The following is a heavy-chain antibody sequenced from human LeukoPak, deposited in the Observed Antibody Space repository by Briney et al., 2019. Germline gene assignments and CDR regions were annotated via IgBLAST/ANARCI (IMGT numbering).Heavy chain of an antibody. J-gene: IGHJ5*02. CDR3: ARAACSSTSCHWFDP. D-gene: IGHD2-2*01. CDR2: IYHSGST. CDR1: GGSISSSSYY. Sequence: PSETLSLTCTVSGGSISSSSYYWGWIRQPPGKGLEWIGYIYHSGSTYYNPSLKSRVTISVDRSKNQFSLKLSSVTAADTAVYYCARAACSSTSCHWFDPWGQGTLVTVSS. V-gene: IGHV4-30-2*01.